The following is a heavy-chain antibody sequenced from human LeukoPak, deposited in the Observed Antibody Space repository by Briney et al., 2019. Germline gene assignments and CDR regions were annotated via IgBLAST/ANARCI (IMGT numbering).Heavy chain of an antibody. Sequence: RRCLRLSCAAAGFTFDDYAMHWVRHAPGKGLEWVSGISRNSGSIGYADSVKGRFTISRDNAKNSLYLQMNSLRAEDTALYYCAKEGAGDAFDIWGQGTMVTVSS. V-gene: IGHV3-9*01. CDR2: ISRNSGSI. CDR3: AKEGAGDAFDI. J-gene: IGHJ3*02. CDR1: GFTFDDYA.